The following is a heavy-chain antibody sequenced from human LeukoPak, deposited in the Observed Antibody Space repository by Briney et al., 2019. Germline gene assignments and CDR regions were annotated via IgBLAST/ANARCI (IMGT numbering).Heavy chain of an antibody. CDR1: GFTFTSHG. Sequence: GRSLRLSCAASGFTFTSHGMHWVRQAPGKGLEWVAVISWDGSNTFYADSVKGRFTISRDNFKNTLDLQMNSLRPEDTAVYYCAPHHDVVPLIIGWGQGTQVIVSS. J-gene: IGHJ4*02. V-gene: IGHV3-30*03. D-gene: IGHD2-15*01. CDR2: ISWDGSNT. CDR3: APHHDVVPLIIG.